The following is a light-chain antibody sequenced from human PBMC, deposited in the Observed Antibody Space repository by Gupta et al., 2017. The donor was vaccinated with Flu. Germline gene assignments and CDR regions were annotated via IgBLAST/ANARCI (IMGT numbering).Light chain of an antibody. CDR1: QSVSSK. CDR2: GAS. V-gene: IGKV3D-15*01. CDR3: QQYHNWPYT. J-gene: IGKJ2*01. Sequence: ATLSFMASQSVSSKVSGYQQKPGQAHRPIIYGASTMATGIPARFSGRGSGTKFNLSISSLHAEDCAVYYWQQYHNWPYTFGQGAELELK.